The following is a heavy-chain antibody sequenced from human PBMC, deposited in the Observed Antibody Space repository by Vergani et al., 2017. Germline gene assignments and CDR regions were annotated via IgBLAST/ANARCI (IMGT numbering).Heavy chain of an antibody. CDR2: IIPIFGTA. CDR3: ASQPTYCSSTSCYVDY. Sequence: QVQLVQSVAEVKKPGSSVKVSCKASGGTFSSYAISWVRQAPGQGLEWMGGIIPIFGTANYAQKFQGRVTITADESTSTAYMELSSLRSEDTAVYYCASQPTYCSSTSCYVDYWGQGTLVTVSS. D-gene: IGHD2-2*01. CDR1: GGTFSSYA. V-gene: IGHV1-69*01. J-gene: IGHJ4*02.